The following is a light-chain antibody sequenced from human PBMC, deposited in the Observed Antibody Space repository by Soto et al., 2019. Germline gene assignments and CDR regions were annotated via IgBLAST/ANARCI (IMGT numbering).Light chain of an antibody. CDR3: LTWDSSLSVVG. CDR2: DND. J-gene: IGLJ1*01. CDR1: SSNIGNNY. Sequence: QSVLTQPPSVSAAPGQKVTISCSGSSSNIGNNYVSWYQHLPGTAPKLLLYDNDNRHSGIPDRFSGFKSGASATLDITGLQTGDEVDFYCLTWDSSLSVVGFGTGTKLTVL. V-gene: IGLV1-51*01.